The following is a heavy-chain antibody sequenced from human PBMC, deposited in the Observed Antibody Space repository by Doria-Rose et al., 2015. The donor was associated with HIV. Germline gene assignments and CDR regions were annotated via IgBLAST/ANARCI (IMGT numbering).Heavy chain of an antibody. J-gene: IGHJ4*02. V-gene: IGHV5-51*01. CDR2: IYPGDSDT. CDR1: YW. CDR3: ARLPPPRSGYYFDY. Sequence: YWIGWVRQMPGKGLEWMGIIYPGDSDTRYSPSFQGQVTISADKSISTAYLQWSSLKASDTAMYYCARLPPPRSGYYFDYWGQGTLVTVSS. D-gene: IGHD6-25*01.